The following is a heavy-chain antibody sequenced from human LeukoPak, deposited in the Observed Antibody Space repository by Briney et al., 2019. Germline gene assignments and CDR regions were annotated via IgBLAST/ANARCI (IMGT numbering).Heavy chain of an antibody. V-gene: IGHV4-59*12. CDR2: IYYSGST. D-gene: IGHD3-10*01. CDR3: ARGIRGSWFDY. CDR1: GGSISSYY. J-gene: IGHJ4*02. Sequence: SETLSLACTVSGGSISSYYWSWIRQPPGKGLEWIGYIYYSGSTNYNPSLNSRVTISVDTSKNQFSLKLSSVTAADTAVYYCARGIRGSWFDYWGQGTLVTVSS.